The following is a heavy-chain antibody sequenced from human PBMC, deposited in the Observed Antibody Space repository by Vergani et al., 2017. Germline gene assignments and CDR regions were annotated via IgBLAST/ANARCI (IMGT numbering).Heavy chain of an antibody. J-gene: IGHJ3*02. CDR1: GYTFTSYW. D-gene: IGHD3-10*01. CDR2: IYPGDSAT. V-gene: IGHV5-51*01. Sequence: EVQLVQSGAEVNKPGESLKISCKGSGYTFTSYWIGWVRQMPGKGLEWMGIIYPGDSATRSSPSFQGQVTIPTDQSINTAYLQGSSLKASDTAMYYCARQVDRGDGAFDIWGQGTMVTVSS. CDR3: ARQVDRGDGAFDI.